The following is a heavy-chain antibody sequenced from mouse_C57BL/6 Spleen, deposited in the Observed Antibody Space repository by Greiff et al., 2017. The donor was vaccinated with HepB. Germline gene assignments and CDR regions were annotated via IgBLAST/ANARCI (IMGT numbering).Heavy chain of an antibody. V-gene: IGHV2-6-1*01. Sequence: VQRVESGPGLVAPSQSLSITCTVSGFSLTSYGVHWVRQPPGKGLEWLVVIWSDGSTTYNSALKSRLSISKDNSKSQVFLKMNSLQTDDTAMYYCARQGYYYGSSHGYFDVWGTGTTVTVSS. CDR1: GFSLTSYG. D-gene: IGHD1-1*01. J-gene: IGHJ1*03. CDR2: IWSDGST. CDR3: ARQGYYYGSSHGYFDV.